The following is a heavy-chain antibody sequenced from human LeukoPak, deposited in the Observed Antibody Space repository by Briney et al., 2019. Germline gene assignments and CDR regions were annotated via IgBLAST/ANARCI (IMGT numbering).Heavy chain of an antibody. Sequence: SETLSLTCTVSGGSISSSSYYWGWIRQPPGKGLEWIGEINHSGSTNYNPSLKSRVTISVDTSKNQFSLKLSSVTAADTAVYYCASITMVRGVSYYYYYMDVWGKETTVTISS. CDR1: GGSISSSSYY. CDR2: INHSGST. CDR3: ASITMVRGVSYYYYYMDV. J-gene: IGHJ6*03. D-gene: IGHD3-10*01. V-gene: IGHV4-39*07.